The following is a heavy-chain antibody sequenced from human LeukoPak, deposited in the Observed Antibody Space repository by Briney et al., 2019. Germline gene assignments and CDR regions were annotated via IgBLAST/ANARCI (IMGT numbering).Heavy chain of an antibody. CDR3: ARDGPLEWELLRTLDY. J-gene: IGHJ4*02. V-gene: IGHV1-46*01. CDR2: INPSGGST. CDR1: GYTFTSYY. Sequence: ASVKVSCKASGYTFTSYYMRWVRQAPGQGLEWMGIINPSGGSTSYAQKFQGRVTMTRDTSTSTVYMELSSLRSEDTAVYYCARDGPLEWELLRTLDYWGQGTLVTVS. D-gene: IGHD1-26*01.